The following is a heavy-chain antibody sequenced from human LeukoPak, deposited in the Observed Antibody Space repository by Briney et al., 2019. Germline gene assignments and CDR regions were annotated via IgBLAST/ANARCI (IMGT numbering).Heavy chain of an antibody. Sequence: ASVKVSCKASGGTFSSYAISWVRQAPGQGLEWMGGIIPIFGTANYAQKFQGRVTITTDESTSTAHMELSSLRSEDTAVYYCARVPPTYYGGNSGYYYYYMDVWGKGTTVTVSS. J-gene: IGHJ6*03. CDR2: IIPIFGTA. CDR1: GGTFSSYA. CDR3: ARVPPTYYGGNSGYYYYYMDV. V-gene: IGHV1-69*05. D-gene: IGHD4-23*01.